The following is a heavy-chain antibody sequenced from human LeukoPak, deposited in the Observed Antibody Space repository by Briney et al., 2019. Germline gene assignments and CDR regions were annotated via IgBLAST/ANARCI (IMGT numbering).Heavy chain of an antibody. Sequence: ASVKVSCNASGYTFTSYDISWVREAPGQGLEWMGWISAYNGNTNYAQKLQGRVTMTTDTSTSTAYMELRSLRSDDTAVYYCARDLDYYDSSGNPQGDHWGQGTLVTVSS. CDR1: GYTFTSYD. CDR3: ARDLDYYDSSGNPQGDH. J-gene: IGHJ4*02. V-gene: IGHV1-18*01. D-gene: IGHD3-22*01. CDR2: ISAYNGNT.